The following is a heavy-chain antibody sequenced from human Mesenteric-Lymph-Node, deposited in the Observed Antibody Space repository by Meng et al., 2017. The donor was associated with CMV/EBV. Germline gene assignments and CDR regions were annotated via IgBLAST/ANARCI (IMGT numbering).Heavy chain of an antibody. CDR2: SSAYNGDT. CDR3: ARGGGDFWSGYYPNYYYGMDV. D-gene: IGHD3-3*01. CDR1: GYTFINYG. Sequence: ASVKVSCKASGYTFINYGISWVRQAPGQGLEWMGWSSAYNGDTNYPQKLQGRVTMTTDTSTTTAYMELRSLRSDDTAVYYCARGGGDFWSGYYPNYYYGMDVWGQGTTVTVSS. J-gene: IGHJ6*02. V-gene: IGHV1-18*01.